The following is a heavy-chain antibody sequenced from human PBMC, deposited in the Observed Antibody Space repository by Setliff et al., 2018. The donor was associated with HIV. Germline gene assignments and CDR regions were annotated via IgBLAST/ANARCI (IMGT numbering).Heavy chain of an antibody. D-gene: IGHD7-27*01. CDR2: IIPILGKA. CDR3: ARDRWGSYYYMDV. V-gene: IGHV1-69*10. J-gene: IGHJ6*03. Sequence: SVKVSCKASGYTFTDYYMHWVRQAPGQGLEWMGGIIPILGKAHHAQNFRGRVTITAAKSTNTGYMQLSGLTYEDTAVYYCARDRWGSYYYMDVWGKGTAVTVSS. CDR1: GYTFTDYY.